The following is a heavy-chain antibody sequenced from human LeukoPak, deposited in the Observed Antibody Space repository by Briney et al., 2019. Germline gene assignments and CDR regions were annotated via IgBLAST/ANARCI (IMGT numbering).Heavy chain of an antibody. V-gene: IGHV3-30*02. Sequence: GGSLRLSCAASGFTFSSYGMHWVRQAPGKGLEWVAFIRYDGSNKYYADSVKGRFTISRDNSKNTLYLQMNSLRAEDTAVYYCATKHQSSNYDILTGELDYWGQGTLVTVSS. CDR1: GFTFSSYG. J-gene: IGHJ4*02. CDR2: IRYDGSNK. D-gene: IGHD3-9*01. CDR3: ATKHQSSNYDILTGELDY.